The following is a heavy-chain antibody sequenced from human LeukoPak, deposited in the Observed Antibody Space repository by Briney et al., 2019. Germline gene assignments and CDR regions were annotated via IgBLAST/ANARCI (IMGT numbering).Heavy chain of an antibody. D-gene: IGHD6-19*01. CDR2: IYYSGGT. CDR1: GGSISSSSYY. V-gene: IGHV4-39*07. J-gene: IGHJ6*03. Sequence: PSETLSLTCTVSGGSISSSSYYWGWIRQPPGKGLEWIGSIYYSGGTYYNPSLKSRVTISVDTSKNQFSLKLSSVTAADTAVYYCAAPALSSGWSKDYYYYMDVWGKGTTVTVSS. CDR3: AAPALSSGWSKDYYYYMDV.